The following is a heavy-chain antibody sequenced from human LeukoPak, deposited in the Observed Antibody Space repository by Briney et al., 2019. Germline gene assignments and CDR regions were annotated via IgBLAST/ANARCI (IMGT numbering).Heavy chain of an antibody. Sequence: SETLSLTCTVSGGSVSSSSYYWGWIRQPPGKGLEWIGSIYNSVNTYSNPSLKSRLTISVDTSKNQFSLKLTSVTAADMAVYYCARYDGGSGPFDYWGQGTLVTVSS. CDR3: ARYDGGSGPFDY. CDR2: IYNSVNT. J-gene: IGHJ4*02. V-gene: IGHV4-39*07. CDR1: GGSVSSSSYY. D-gene: IGHD3-10*01.